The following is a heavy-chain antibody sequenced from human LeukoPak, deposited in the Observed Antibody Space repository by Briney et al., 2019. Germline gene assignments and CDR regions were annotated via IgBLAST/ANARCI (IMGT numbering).Heavy chain of an antibody. CDR3: ARHRHGNNFGYDY. CDR2: VHYSGDT. Sequence: SETLSLTCNVSGGSISNHYWSWIRQPPGKGLEWVGYVHYSGDTNYNPSLKSRATISVDTSKNQFSLNLNSVTAADTAVYYCARHRHGNNFGYDYWGQGTLVTVSS. J-gene: IGHJ4*02. V-gene: IGHV4-59*08. D-gene: IGHD5-18*01. CDR1: GGSISNHY.